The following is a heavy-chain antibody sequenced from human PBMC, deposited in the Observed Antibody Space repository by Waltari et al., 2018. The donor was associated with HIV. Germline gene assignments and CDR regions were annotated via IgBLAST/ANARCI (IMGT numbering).Heavy chain of an antibody. J-gene: IGHJ4*02. V-gene: IGHV1-69*13. D-gene: IGHD4-17*01. Sequence: QVQLVQSGAEVKKPGSSVKVSCKASGGTFSTYAFSWVRQAPGQGLEWMWTIIPIFGKTKSAQKLQGRVTITAEDSTSTAYRELSSLRSEDTAVYYCARGAGVTPVTSGLLDYWGQGTLVTVS. CDR2: IIPIFGKT. CDR3: ARGAGVTPVTSGLLDY. CDR1: GGTFSTYA.